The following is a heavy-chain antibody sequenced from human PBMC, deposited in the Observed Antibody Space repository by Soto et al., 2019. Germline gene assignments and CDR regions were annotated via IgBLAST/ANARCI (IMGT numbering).Heavy chain of an antibody. CDR2: ISYDGSNK. CDR3: AKGRAWLGNNYFDY. D-gene: IGHD6-19*01. CDR1: GFTFSSYG. J-gene: IGHJ4*02. V-gene: IGHV3-30*18. Sequence: QVQLVESGGGVVQPGRSLRLSCAASGFTFSSYGMHWVRQAPGKGLEWVAVISYDGSNKYYADSVKGRFTISRDNSKNTLYLQMNSLRAEDTAVYYCAKGRAWLGNNYFDYWGQGTLVTVSS.